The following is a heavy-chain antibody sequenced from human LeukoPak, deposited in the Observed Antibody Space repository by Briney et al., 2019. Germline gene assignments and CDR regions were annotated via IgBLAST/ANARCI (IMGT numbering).Heavy chain of an antibody. CDR2: ISGSGGST. CDR3: AKDLGAYSSSWYKAFDI. CDR1: GFTFSNYA. V-gene: IGHV3-23*01. J-gene: IGHJ3*02. D-gene: IGHD6-13*01. Sequence: GGSLRLSCAAAGFTFSNYAMTWVRQAPGKGLEWVSSISGSGGSTYYADSVKGRFTISRDNSKNALYLQMYSLRAEDTAVYYCAKDLGAYSSSWYKAFDIWGQGTMVTVSS.